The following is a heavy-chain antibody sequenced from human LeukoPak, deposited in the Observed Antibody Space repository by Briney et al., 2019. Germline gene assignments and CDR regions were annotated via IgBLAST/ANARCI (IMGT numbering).Heavy chain of an antibody. J-gene: IGHJ4*02. Sequence: GESLKISCKGSGYSFTTYRISWVRQMPGKGLGWMGTIDPRDSYSNYSPSFQGHVTISADKSISTASLQWSSLKASDTAMYYCARHGGGFDYWGQGTLVTVSS. CDR2: IDPRDSYS. D-gene: IGHD3-10*01. CDR3: ARHGGGFDY. CDR1: GYSFTTYR. V-gene: IGHV5-10-1*01.